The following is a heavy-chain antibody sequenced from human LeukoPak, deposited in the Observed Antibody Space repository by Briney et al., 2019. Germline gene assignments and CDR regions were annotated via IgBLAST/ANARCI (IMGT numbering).Heavy chain of an antibody. Sequence: SETLSLTCTVPRGSISPNYWTWIRQPPGKGLEWIGYIYYIGSTNYNPSLKSRVTISLDTSRNQFSLRLSSVTAADTAVYYCARLLDYDSSGYPDTFDIWGQGTMVTVSS. CDR1: RGSISPNY. CDR3: ARLLDYDSSGYPDTFDI. CDR2: IYYIGST. J-gene: IGHJ3*02. V-gene: IGHV4-59*01. D-gene: IGHD3-22*01.